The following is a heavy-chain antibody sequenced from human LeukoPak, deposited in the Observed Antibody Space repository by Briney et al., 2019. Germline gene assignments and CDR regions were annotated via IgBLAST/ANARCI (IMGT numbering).Heavy chain of an antibody. Sequence: ASVKVSCKASGYTFSSYGISWVRQAPGQGLEWMGWVSAYNGDTKYAQILQGRVTMTTDTSTSTAYMELRSLRSEDAAVYYCARGYYYDSSGYYGTPFDYWGQGTLVTVSS. V-gene: IGHV1-18*01. CDR3: ARGYYYDSSGYYGTPFDY. D-gene: IGHD3-22*01. CDR1: GYTFSSYG. CDR2: VSAYNGDT. J-gene: IGHJ4*02.